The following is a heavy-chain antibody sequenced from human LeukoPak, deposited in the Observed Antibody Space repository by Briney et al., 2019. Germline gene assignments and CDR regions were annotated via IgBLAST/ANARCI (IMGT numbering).Heavy chain of an antibody. CDR1: GGTFSSYA. V-gene: IGHV1-69*13. Sequence: SVKVSCKASGGTFSSYAISWVRQAPGQGLEWMGGIIPIFGTANYAQKFQGRVTITADESTSTAYMELSSLRSEDTAVYYCATLGAYYDFWSGYSPGYYYYYMDVWGKGTTVTVSS. CDR3: ATLGAYYDFWSGYSPGYYYYYMDV. CDR2: IIPIFGTA. J-gene: IGHJ6*03. D-gene: IGHD3-3*01.